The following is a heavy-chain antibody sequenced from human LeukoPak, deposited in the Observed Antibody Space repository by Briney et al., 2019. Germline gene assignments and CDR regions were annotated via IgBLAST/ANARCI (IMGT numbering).Heavy chain of an antibody. D-gene: IGHD3-9*01. J-gene: IGHJ5*02. V-gene: IGHV4-59*01. CDR2: IYYSGST. Sequence: SETLSLTCTVSGGSISSYYWSWLRQPPGKGLEWIGYIYYSGSTNYNPSLKSRVTISVDTSKNQFSLKLSSVTAADTAVYYCARTTYYDILTGLNWFDPWGQGTLVTVSS. CDR1: GGSISSYY. CDR3: ARTTYYDILTGLNWFDP.